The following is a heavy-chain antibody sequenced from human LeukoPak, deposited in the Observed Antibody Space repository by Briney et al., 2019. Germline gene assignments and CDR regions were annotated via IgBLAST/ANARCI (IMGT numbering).Heavy chain of an antibody. CDR1: GGSISSGGYY. J-gene: IGHJ2*01. D-gene: IGHD2-21*02. Sequence: PSQTLSLTCTVSGGSISSGGYYWSWIRQHPGKGLEWIGYIYYSGSTYYNPSLKSRVTISVDTSKNQFSLKLSSVTAADTAVYYCARDIGDPGAWYFDLWGRGTLVTVSS. CDR2: IYYSGST. V-gene: IGHV4-31*03. CDR3: ARDIGDPGAWYFDL.